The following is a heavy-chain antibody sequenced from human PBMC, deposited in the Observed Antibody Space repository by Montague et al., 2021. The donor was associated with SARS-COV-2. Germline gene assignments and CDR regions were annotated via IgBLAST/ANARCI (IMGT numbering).Heavy chain of an antibody. J-gene: IGHJ4*02. Sequence: SETLSLTCTVSGGSISSSSYYWGWIRQPPGKGLEWIGSIYYSGSTYYDPSLKSRVTISVDTSKNQFSLKLSSVTAADTAVYYCARRVGTMIVVVIIKLRYYFDYWGQGTLVTVSP. CDR3: ARRVGTMIVVVIIKLRYYFDY. CDR1: GGSISSSSYY. D-gene: IGHD3-22*01. V-gene: IGHV4-39*01. CDR2: IYYSGST.